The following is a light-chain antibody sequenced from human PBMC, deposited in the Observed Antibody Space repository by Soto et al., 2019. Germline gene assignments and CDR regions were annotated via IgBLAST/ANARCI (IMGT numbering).Light chain of an antibody. CDR2: DAS. Sequence: EIVMTQSPATLSVSPGERATVSCRASQSIRSDLAWYQQRPGQAPRLLIYDASTRAAGIPARFIGSGSGTEFTLTISSLQSEDFAVYHCQQYNNWPPFTFGPGTKVDIK. CDR1: QSIRSD. CDR3: QQYNNWPPFT. J-gene: IGKJ3*01. V-gene: IGKV3-15*01.